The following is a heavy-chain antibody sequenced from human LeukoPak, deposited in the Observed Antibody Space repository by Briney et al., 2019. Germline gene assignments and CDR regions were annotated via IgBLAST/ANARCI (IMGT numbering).Heavy chain of an antibody. Sequence: GGSLRLSCAASGFTFSSYDMHWVRQATGKGLEWVSAIGTAGDPYYPGSVKGRFTISRENAKNSLYLQMNSLRAGVTAVYYCARGSTMLRGVNWYFDLWGRGTLVTVSS. CDR3: ARGSTMLRGVNWYFDL. D-gene: IGHD3-10*01. CDR1: GFTFSSYD. J-gene: IGHJ2*01. CDR2: IGTAGDP. V-gene: IGHV3-13*05.